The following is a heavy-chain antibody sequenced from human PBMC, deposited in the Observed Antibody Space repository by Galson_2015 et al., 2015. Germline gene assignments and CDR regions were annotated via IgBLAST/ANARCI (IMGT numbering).Heavy chain of an antibody. V-gene: IGHV3-23*01. CDR1: GFTFSNYA. Sequence: SLRLSCAASGFTFSNYAMSWVRQAPGKGLEWVSAITGSGGSTYYADSVKGRFTISRDNSKNTLYLQMSSLRAEDTAVYYCAKHGAPVTSVIDYWGQGTLFTVSS. J-gene: IGHJ4*02. CDR2: ITGSGGST. D-gene: IGHD4-17*01. CDR3: AKHGAPVTSVIDY.